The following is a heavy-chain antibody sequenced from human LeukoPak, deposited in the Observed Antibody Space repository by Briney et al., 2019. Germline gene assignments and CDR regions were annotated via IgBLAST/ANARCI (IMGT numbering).Heavy chain of an antibody. CDR3: ARVGIGGAYYNDY. CDR1: GFTFSGFA. CDR2: ISGSGGST. Sequence: PGGSLRLSCAASGFTFSGFAMSWVRQAPAKGLEWVSSISGSGGSTYYADSVKGRFTISRDTSKNTLFLQMKSLRAENTAVYYCARVGIGGAYYNDYWGQGTLVTVSS. D-gene: IGHD3-22*01. V-gene: IGHV3-23*01. J-gene: IGHJ4*02.